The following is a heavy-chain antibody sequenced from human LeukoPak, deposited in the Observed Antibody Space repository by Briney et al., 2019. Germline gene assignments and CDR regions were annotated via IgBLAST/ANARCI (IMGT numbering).Heavy chain of an antibody. J-gene: IGHJ4*02. Sequence: GGSLRLSCVASGFPFSSYWMTWVRQAPGKGVEWVANIKQDGSKKSYVDSVKGRFTISRDNAKNSLYLQMNSLRAEDTAIYYCTRVGYIDEGIDYWGLGTLVTVSS. CDR3: TRVGYIDEGIDY. D-gene: IGHD5-24*01. V-gene: IGHV3-7*04. CDR1: GFPFSSYW. CDR2: IKQDGSKK.